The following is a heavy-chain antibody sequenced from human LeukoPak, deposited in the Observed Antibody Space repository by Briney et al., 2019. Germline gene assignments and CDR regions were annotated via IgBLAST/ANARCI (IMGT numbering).Heavy chain of an antibody. CDR1: GFTFSIYW. D-gene: IGHD3-16*01. CDR2: IKEDGSEK. CDR3: AREIEGDFDY. Sequence: RGSLRLSCAASGFTFSIYWMSWVRQAPGKGLEWVANIKEDGSEKYYVDSVKGRFTISRDNAKNSLYLQMNSLRAEDTAVYYCAREIEGDFDYWGQGTLVTVSS. V-gene: IGHV3-7*01. J-gene: IGHJ4*02.